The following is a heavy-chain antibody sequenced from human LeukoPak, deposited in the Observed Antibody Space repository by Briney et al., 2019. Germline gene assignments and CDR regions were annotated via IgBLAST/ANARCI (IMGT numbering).Heavy chain of an antibody. CDR2: IYSGGST. J-gene: IGHJ6*02. D-gene: IGHD2-2*01. Sequence: PGGSLRLSCAASGFTVSSNYMSWVRQAPGKGLEWVSVIYSGGSTYYADSVKGRFTISRDNSKNTQYLQMNSLRAEDTAVYYCAREIVVVPAASRTHYYYYGMDVWGQGTTVTVSS. CDR1: GFTVSSNY. CDR3: AREIVVVPAASRTHYYYYGMDV. V-gene: IGHV3-66*02.